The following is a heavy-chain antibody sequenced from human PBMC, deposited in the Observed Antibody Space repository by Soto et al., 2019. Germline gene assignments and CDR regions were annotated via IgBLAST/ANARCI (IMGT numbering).Heavy chain of an antibody. Sequence: QSQTLSLTCTVSGGSISSSSYYWGWIRQPPGKGLEWIGSIYYSGSTYYNPSLKSRVTISVDTSKNQFSLKLSSVTAADTAVYYCARPITPSSVRPKGTQYSSSWYYWGQEPWSPSPQ. CDR2: IYYSGST. V-gene: IGHV4-39*01. CDR1: GGSISSSSYY. J-gene: IGHJ4*01. CDR3: ARPITPSSVRPKGTQYSSSWYY. D-gene: IGHD6-13*01.